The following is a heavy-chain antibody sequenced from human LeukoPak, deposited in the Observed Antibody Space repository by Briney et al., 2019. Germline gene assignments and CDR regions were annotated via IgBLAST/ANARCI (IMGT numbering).Heavy chain of an antibody. CDR3: ARGRPAVGWDYYYYMDV. CDR1: GYTFTVHF. Sequence: ASVTLSCKTSGYTFTVHFMYWVRQATGQGLEWMGWMNPNSGNTGYAQKFQGRVTMTRNTSISTAYMELSSLRSEGTAVYYCARGRPAVGWDYYYYMDVWGKGTTVTVSS. CDR2: MNPNSGNT. J-gene: IGHJ6*03. V-gene: IGHV1-8*02. D-gene: IGHD1-26*01.